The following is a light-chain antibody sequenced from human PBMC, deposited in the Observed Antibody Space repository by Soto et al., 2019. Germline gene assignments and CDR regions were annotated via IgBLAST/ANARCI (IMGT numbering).Light chain of an antibody. CDR1: ENINNR. Sequence: EVVMTQSPATLSVSPGERATLSCRASENINNRLAWYQQTPGQAPRLLIYGASTRATGIPDRFRGSGSRTEFTLSIGRLQSEDFAVYYGEEYSDWCTWKFGQGTKVEI. CDR3: EEYSDWCTWK. V-gene: IGKV3-15*01. J-gene: IGKJ1*01. CDR2: GAS.